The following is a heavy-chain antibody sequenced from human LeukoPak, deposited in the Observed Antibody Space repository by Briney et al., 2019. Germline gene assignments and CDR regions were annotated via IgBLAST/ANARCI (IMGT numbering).Heavy chain of an antibody. CDR3: AKRDSSGSFYFDH. CDR2: IYSGGST. V-gene: IGHV3-66*04. Sequence: GGSLRLSCAASGFTASSNQMSWVRQAPGKGLEWVAVIYSGGSTHHADSVQGRFTISRDNSKNTVYLQMNSLRDEDTALYYCAKRDSSGSFYFDHWGQGTLVTVSS. CDR1: GFTASSNQ. J-gene: IGHJ4*02. D-gene: IGHD3-22*01.